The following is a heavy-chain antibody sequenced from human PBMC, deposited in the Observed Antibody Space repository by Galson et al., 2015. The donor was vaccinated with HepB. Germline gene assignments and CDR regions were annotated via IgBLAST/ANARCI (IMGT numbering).Heavy chain of an antibody. D-gene: IGHD5-18*01. CDR2: IWYDGINK. CDR1: GFTLSSFG. Sequence: SLRLSCAASGFTLSSFGMHWVRQAPGKGLEWVAVIWYDGINKYYADSVRGRFSISRDTSKNTVYLQINSLRAEDTAVYYCARQMMAMVDWFDPWGQGTQVTVSP. V-gene: IGHV3-33*01. J-gene: IGHJ5*02. CDR3: ARQMMAMVDWFDP.